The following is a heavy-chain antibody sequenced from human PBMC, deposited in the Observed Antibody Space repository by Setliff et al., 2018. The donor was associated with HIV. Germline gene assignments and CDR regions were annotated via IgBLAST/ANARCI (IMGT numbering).Heavy chain of an antibody. J-gene: IGHJ5*02. CDR2: MNPNSGNT. Sequence: ASVKVSCKASGYNFTDYDINWVRQATGQGLEWMGWMNPNSGNTGYAQKFQGRVTMTRNTSISTAYMELSSLRSEDTAIYYCARGGPGSSFGYDWFDPWGQGTPVTVSS. D-gene: IGHD5-18*01. V-gene: IGHV1-8*02. CDR3: ARGGPGSSFGYDWFDP. CDR1: GYNFTDYD.